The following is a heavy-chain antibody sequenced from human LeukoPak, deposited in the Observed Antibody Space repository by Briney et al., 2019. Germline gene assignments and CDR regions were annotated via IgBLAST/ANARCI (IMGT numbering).Heavy chain of an antibody. CDR3: VRGGPSTWS. CDR1: GFTFKLYW. Sequence: GGYLRLSCAASGFTFKLYWMHWVRQVPGKRPVWVSRINDDGSDTVYADSVRGRFTISRDDAKNTVYLQMNNLRAEDTAVYHCVRGGPSTWSWGQGTLVTVSS. D-gene: IGHD2-15*01. J-gene: IGHJ5*02. CDR2: INDDGSDT. V-gene: IGHV3-74*01.